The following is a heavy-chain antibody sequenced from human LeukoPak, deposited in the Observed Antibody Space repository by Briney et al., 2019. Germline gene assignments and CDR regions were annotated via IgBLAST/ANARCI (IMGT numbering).Heavy chain of an antibody. CDR2: IYHSGGT. CDR1: GYSISSGYY. CDR3: ATRANIVVVVAATEGAFDI. V-gene: IGHV4-38-2*02. D-gene: IGHD2-15*01. Sequence: PSETLSLTCTVSGYSISSGYYWGWIRQPPGKGREWIGSIYHSGGTYYNPSLKSRVTISVDTSKNQFSLKLSSVTAADTAVYYCATRANIVVVVAATEGAFDIWGQGTMVTVSS. J-gene: IGHJ3*02.